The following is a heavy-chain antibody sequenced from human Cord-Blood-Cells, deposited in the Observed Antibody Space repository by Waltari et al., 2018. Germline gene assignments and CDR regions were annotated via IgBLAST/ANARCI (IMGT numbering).Heavy chain of an antibody. CDR3: ARGLRGDRDIVATIDY. CDR2: INHSGST. CDR1: GGSFSGYY. D-gene: IGHD5-12*01. V-gene: IGHV4-34*01. J-gene: IGHJ4*02. Sequence: QVQLQQWGAGLLKPSETLSLTCAVYGGSFSGYYWSWIRQPPGKGLEWIGEINHSGSTNYNPSLKSRVTISVDTSKNQFSLKLSYVTAADTAVYYCARGLRGDRDIVATIDYWGQGTLVTVSS.